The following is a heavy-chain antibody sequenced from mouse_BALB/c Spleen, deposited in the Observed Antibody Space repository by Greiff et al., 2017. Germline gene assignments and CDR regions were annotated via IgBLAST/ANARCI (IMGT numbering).Heavy chain of an antibody. CDR2: INSNGGST. J-gene: IGHJ4*01. CDR3: ARDRGSFYYAMDY. CDR1: GFTFSSYG. V-gene: IGHV5-6-3*01. D-gene: IGHD1-2*01. Sequence: EVQLVESGGGLVQPGGSLKLSCAASGFTFSSYGMSWVRQTPDKRLELVATINSNGGSTYYPDSVKGRFTISRDNAKNTLYLQMSSLKSEDTAMYYCARDRGSFYYAMDYWGQGTSVTVAS.